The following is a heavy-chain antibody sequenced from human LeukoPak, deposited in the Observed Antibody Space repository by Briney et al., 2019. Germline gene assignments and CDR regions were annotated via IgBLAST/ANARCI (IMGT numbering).Heavy chain of an antibody. CDR1: GFTFTSYS. Sequence: NPGGSLRLSCAASGFTFTSYSMNWVRQAPGKGLEWVSTISGGGGSTYYADSVKGRFTISRDNAKNSLYLQMNSLRAEDTAVYYCARGYYYYYGMDVWGQGTTVTVSS. CDR3: ARGYYYYYGMDV. V-gene: IGHV3-21*04. CDR2: ISGGGGST. J-gene: IGHJ6*02.